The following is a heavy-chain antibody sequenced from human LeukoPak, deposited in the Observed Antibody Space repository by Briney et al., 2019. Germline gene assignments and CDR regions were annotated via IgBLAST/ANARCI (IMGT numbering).Heavy chain of an antibody. CDR1: GFTFSSCG. D-gene: IGHD5-24*01. Sequence: GGSLRLSCAASGFTFSSCGMHWVRQAPGKGLEWVAFIRYDGRNKYYADSVKGRFTISRDNAKNSLYLQMNSLRAEDTAVYYCARETRLRWTDYWGQGTLVTVSS. CDR2: IRYDGRNK. V-gene: IGHV3-30*02. CDR3: ARETRLRWTDY. J-gene: IGHJ4*02.